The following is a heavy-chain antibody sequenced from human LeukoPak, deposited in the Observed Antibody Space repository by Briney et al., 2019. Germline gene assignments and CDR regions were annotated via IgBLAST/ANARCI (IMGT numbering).Heavy chain of an antibody. Sequence: AGGSLRLSCAASGFIFSTYNVNWVRQAPGKGLEWVSSISSSSSYIYYADSVKGRFTISRDNAKNSLYLQMNSLRAEDTAVYYCARELGSPYYYYYMDVWGKGTTVTVSS. V-gene: IGHV3-21*06. CDR1: GFIFSTYN. J-gene: IGHJ6*03. CDR3: ARELGSPYYYYYMDV. D-gene: IGHD3-10*01. CDR2: ISSSSSYI.